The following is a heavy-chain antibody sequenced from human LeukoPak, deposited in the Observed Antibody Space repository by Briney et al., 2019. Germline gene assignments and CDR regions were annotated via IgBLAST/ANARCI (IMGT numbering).Heavy chain of an antibody. CDR2: IYYSGST. D-gene: IGHD4-23*01. CDR1: GGSFSGYY. V-gene: IGHV4-34*01. CDR3: ARSDYGGNSWFDY. J-gene: IGHJ4*02. Sequence: SETLSLTCAVYGGSFSGYYWSWIRQPPGKGLWWIGSIYYSGSTYYNPSLKSRVTISVDTSKNQFSLKLSSVTAADTAVYYCARSDYGGNSWFDYWGQGTLVTVSS.